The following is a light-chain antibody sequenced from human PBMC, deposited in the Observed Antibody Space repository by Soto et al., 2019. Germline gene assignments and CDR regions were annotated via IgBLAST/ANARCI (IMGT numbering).Light chain of an antibody. J-gene: IGKJ1*01. CDR3: QQYGTSPWT. CDR1: QSVSIN. V-gene: IGKV3-15*01. Sequence: EIVMTQSPGTLSVSPGERATLSCRASQSVSINLAWYQQKPGQAPRLLIYGASTRATGIPARFSGSGSGTEFTLTISRLQSEDFAVYFCQQYGTSPWTFGQGTKV. CDR2: GAS.